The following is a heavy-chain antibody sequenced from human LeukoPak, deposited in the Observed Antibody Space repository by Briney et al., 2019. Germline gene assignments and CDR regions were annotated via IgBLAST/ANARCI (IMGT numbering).Heavy chain of an antibody. CDR3: ARGGTSGSYSPDY. Sequence: PGGSLRLSCAASGFTFSSYSMNWVRQAPGKGLEWVSSISSSSSYIYYADSVKGRFTISRDNAKNSLYLQMNSLRAEDTAVYYCARGGTSGSYSPDYWGQGTLVTVSS. D-gene: IGHD1-26*01. CDR2: ISSSSSYI. CDR1: GFTFSSYS. J-gene: IGHJ4*02. V-gene: IGHV3-21*01.